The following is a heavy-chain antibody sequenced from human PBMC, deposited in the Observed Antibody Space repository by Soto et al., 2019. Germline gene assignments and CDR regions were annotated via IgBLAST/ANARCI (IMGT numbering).Heavy chain of an antibody. Sequence: ASVKVSCKASGYTFTNSSISWVRQAPGQGLEWVGWISAYNGNRYFAQRFQGRVTMTTDTSTSTAYMELRSLRSDDAAVYYCARTGADLYYFDFWGPGTLVTVSS. CDR2: ISAYNGNR. CDR3: ARTGADLYYFDF. V-gene: IGHV1-18*01. CDR1: GYTFTNSS. D-gene: IGHD1-1*01. J-gene: IGHJ4*02.